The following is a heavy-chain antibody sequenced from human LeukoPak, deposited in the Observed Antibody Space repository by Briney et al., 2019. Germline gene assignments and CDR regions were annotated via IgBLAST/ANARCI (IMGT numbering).Heavy chain of an antibody. J-gene: IGHJ6*02. Sequence: GASVKVSCKASGGTFSSYAISWVRQAPGQGLEWMGGIIPIFGTANYAQKFQGRVTITADESTSTAYMELSSLRSEDTAVYYCARDSTSAYCGGDCPFYLGSSMDVWGQGTTVTVSS. CDR1: GGTFSSYA. CDR2: IIPIFGTA. V-gene: IGHV1-69*13. D-gene: IGHD2-21*02. CDR3: ARDSTSAYCGGDCPFYLGSSMDV.